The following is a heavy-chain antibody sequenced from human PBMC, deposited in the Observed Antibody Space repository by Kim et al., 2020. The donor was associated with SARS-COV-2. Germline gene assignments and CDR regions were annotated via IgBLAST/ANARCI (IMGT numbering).Heavy chain of an antibody. J-gene: IGHJ4*02. CDR3: ARTYSPFDY. Sequence: RTIYNADSARGRFTIPRENARTSLYLKMNSLRADDTAVYYCARTYSPFDYWGQGTLVTVSS. V-gene: IGHV3-11*01. CDR2: RTI. D-gene: IGHD4-4*01.